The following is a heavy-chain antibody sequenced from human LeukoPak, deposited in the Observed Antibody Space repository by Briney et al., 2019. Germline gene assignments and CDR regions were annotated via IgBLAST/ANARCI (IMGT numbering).Heavy chain of an antibody. D-gene: IGHD3-10*01. Sequence: SVKVSCKASGGTFSSYAISWVRQAPGQGLEWMGGIIPIFGTANYAQKFQGRVTMTRNTSISTAYMELSSLRSEDTAVYYCARVVRFGDDPYYYYYTDVWGKGTTVTISS. CDR2: IIPIFGTA. CDR3: ARVVRFGDDPYYYYYTDV. CDR1: GGTFSSYA. V-gene: IGHV1-69*05. J-gene: IGHJ6*03.